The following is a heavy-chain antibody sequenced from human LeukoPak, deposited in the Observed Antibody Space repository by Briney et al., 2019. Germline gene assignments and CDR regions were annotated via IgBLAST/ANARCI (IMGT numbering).Heavy chain of an antibody. CDR1: GSSISSSTYH. CDR3: ARHSPYGSGSLSWFDP. D-gene: IGHD3-10*01. Sequence: PSETLSLTCTVSGSSISSSTYHWGWIRQPPGKGLEWIGSIYYRGSTNYNPSLKSRITISVDTSKNQFSLKLSSVTAADTAVYYCARHSPYGSGSLSWFDPWGQGTLVTVSS. J-gene: IGHJ5*02. V-gene: IGHV4-39*01. CDR2: IYYRGST.